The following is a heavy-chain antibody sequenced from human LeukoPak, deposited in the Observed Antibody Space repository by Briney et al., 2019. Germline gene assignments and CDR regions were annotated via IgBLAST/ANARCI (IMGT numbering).Heavy chain of an antibody. CDR2: ISGSGGST. V-gene: IGHV3-23*01. Sequence: GGSLRLSCAASGFTFSSYAMSWVRQAPGKGLEWVSAISGSGGSTYYADSVKGRFTISRDNSKNTLYLQMNSLRAENTAVYYCANYYDSSGYPYRYYFDYWGQGTLVTVSS. D-gene: IGHD3-22*01. CDR3: ANYYDSSGYPYRYYFDY. CDR1: GFTFSSYA. J-gene: IGHJ4*02.